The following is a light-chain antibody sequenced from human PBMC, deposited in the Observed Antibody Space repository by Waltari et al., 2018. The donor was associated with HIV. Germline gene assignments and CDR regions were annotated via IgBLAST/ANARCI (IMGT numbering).Light chain of an antibody. Sequence: QSALTQPASVSGSPGQPIPISCTGTSSDVGGYHYVSWYQQPPGKAPKLMIYEVRNRPSGVSNRFSGSKSGNTASLTISGLQAEDEADYYCSSYTSSSVLFGGGTKVTVL. CDR3: SSYTSSSVL. V-gene: IGLV2-14*01. CDR1: SSDVGGYHY. CDR2: EVR. J-gene: IGLJ2*01.